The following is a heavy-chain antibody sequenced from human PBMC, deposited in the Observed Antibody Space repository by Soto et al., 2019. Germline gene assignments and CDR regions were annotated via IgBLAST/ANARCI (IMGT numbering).Heavy chain of an antibody. D-gene: IGHD2-21*01. Sequence: QVQLHESGPGLVKPSQTLSLTCTVSGGSISGGGYSWTWIRQHPGKGLEWIGYIFSSGSTYYNPSLKSRVSISVDTSKNQFSLKLTSVTAADTAVYYCARGRTYYDPWGQGALVTVSS. CDR2: IFSSGST. CDR1: GGSISGGGYS. V-gene: IGHV4-31*03. CDR3: ARGRTYYDP. J-gene: IGHJ5*02.